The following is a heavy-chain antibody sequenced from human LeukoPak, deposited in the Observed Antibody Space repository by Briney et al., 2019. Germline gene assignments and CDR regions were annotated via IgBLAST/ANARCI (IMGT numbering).Heavy chain of an antibody. Sequence: SETLSLTCTVSGGSISSSNYYSWGWVRQPPGKGLEWIGNIYNSGPTDYNPSLKSRVTISVDTSRNQFSLELRSVTAADMAVYYCARHRYSGDYYAGAGLDHWGQGTLVTVSS. CDR1: GGSISSSNYY. D-gene: IGHD3-22*01. CDR2: IYNSGPT. J-gene: IGHJ4*02. CDR3: ARHRYSGDYYAGAGLDH. V-gene: IGHV4-39*01.